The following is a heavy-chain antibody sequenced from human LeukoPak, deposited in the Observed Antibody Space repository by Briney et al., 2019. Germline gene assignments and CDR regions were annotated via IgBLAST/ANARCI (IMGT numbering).Heavy chain of an antibody. CDR3: ARREGYPYYFDY. D-gene: IGHD3-16*02. J-gene: IGHJ4*02. V-gene: IGHV4-39*01. CDR2: IYYSGST. CDR1: GGSISSSSYY. Sequence: PSETLSLTCTVSGGSISSSSYYWGWIRQPPGKGLEWIGSIYYSGSTYYNPSLKSRVTISVDTSKNQFSLKLSSVTAADTAAYYCARREGYPYYFDYWGQGTLVTVSS.